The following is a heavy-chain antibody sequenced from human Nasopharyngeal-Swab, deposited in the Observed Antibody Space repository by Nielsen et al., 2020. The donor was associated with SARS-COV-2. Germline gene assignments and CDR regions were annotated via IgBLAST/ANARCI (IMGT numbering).Heavy chain of an antibody. J-gene: IGHJ4*02. CDR3: VKEGSDFDY. D-gene: IGHD2-15*01. CDR1: GFAFSSYG. Sequence: GGSLRLSCAASGFAFSSYGMHWVRQAPGKGLEWVAVIWYDGSNKYYADSVKGRFTISRDNSKNTLYLQMNSLRAEDTAVYYCVKEGSDFDYWGQGTLVTVSS. CDR2: IWYDGSNK. V-gene: IGHV3-30*02.